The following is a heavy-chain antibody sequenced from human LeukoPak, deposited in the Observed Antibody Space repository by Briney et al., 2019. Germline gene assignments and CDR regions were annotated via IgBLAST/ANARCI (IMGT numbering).Heavy chain of an antibody. CDR1: GYTFTSYW. J-gene: IGHJ6*03. Sequence: GESLKISCLGSGYTFTSYWIGWVRQMPGKGLAWMGIIYPGDSDTRYSPSFQGQVTISADKSINTAYLKWSSLKALDTAMYYCVRRTDYYMDVWGKGTTVTVSS. CDR3: VRRTDYYMDV. CDR2: IYPGDSDT. V-gene: IGHV5-51*01.